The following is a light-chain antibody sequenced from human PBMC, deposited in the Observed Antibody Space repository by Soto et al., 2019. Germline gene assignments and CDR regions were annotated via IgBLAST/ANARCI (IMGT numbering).Light chain of an antibody. J-gene: IGLJ2*01. CDR2: DNR. CDR1: GSTFGAGYD. CDR3: QSYDSSVSVV. Sequence: QSVLTQPPSVSGAPGQGVTISWTGSGSTFGAGYDVHWYQQLPGTAPKLLIYDNRNRPSGVPDRFSGSKSGTSASLAISGLQAEDEADYYCQSYDSSVSVVFGGGTKLTVL. V-gene: IGLV1-40*01.